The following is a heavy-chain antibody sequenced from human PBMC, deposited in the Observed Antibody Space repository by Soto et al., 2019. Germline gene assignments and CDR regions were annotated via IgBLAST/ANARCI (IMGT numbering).Heavy chain of an antibody. V-gene: IGHV1-46*03. CDR1: GYTFTSYY. CDR3: TVVKRWDQYSTSGYWFDP. Sequence: ASVKVSCKASGYTFTSYYMHWVRQAPGQGLEWMGIINPSGGSTSYAQKFQGRVTMTRDTSTSTVYMELSSLRSEDTAVYYCTVVKRWDQYSTSGYWFDPWGPGTLVTVSS. CDR2: INPSGGST. J-gene: IGHJ5*02. D-gene: IGHD1-26*01.